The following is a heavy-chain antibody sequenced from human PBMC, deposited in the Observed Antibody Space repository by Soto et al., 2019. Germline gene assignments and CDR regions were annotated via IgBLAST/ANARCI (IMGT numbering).Heavy chain of an antibody. Sequence: PWXSGKVCCRAAGYICTNYGISWVRQAPGQGLEWMGWISAENGDTDYAQNLQDRVTMTTDTSTSSAYMELRSLRSDDTAVYYCAKCGSSSGASWFDPWGQGTLVTVSS. D-gene: IGHD2-2*01. CDR2: ISAENGDT. V-gene: IGHV1-18*01. CDR1: GYICTNYG. J-gene: IGHJ5*02. CDR3: AKCGSSSGASWFDP.